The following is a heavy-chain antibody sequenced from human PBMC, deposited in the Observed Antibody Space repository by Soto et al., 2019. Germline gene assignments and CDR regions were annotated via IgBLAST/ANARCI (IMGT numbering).Heavy chain of an antibody. J-gene: IGHJ4*02. CDR3: ARVSSSKYYFDY. V-gene: IGHV3-11*01. D-gene: IGHD6-13*01. CDR1: GFTFSDYY. Sequence: GGSLRLSCAASGFTFSDYYMSWIRQAPGKGLEWVSYISSSGSTIYYADSVKGRFTVSRDNAKNSLYLQMNSLRAEDTAVYYCARVSSSKYYFDYWGQGTLVTVSS. CDR2: ISSSGSTI.